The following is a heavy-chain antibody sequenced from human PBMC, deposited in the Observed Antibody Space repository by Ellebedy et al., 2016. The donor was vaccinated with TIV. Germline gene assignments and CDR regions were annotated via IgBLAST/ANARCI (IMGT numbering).Heavy chain of an antibody. D-gene: IGHD5-24*01. CDR1: GFTFSTYA. J-gene: IGHJ4*02. V-gene: IGHV3-30*18. Sequence: GGSLRLXXAASGFTFSTYAMHWVRQAPGKGLEWVAVISYDGSNKYYADSVKGRFTISRDNSKNTLYLQMNSLRAEDTAVYYCANGWKMATIYYWGQGTLVTVSS. CDR3: ANGWKMATIYY. CDR2: ISYDGSNK.